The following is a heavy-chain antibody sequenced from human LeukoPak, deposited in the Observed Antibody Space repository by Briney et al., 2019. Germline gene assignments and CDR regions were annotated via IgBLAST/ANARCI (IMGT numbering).Heavy chain of an antibody. CDR2: IYSSGPT. CDR3: ARVSPIAVAGSSYYYAMDV. J-gene: IGHJ6*02. V-gene: IGHV4-4*07. D-gene: IGHD6-19*01. Sequence: SEPLSLTCNVSGGSISNYYWTWIRQHAAKGLEWIGRIYSSGPTTYNPSLKSRVAVSVDSSRNQFSLKLSSVTAADTAVYYCARVSPIAVAGSSYYYAMDVWGQGTTVTVSS. CDR1: GGSISNYY.